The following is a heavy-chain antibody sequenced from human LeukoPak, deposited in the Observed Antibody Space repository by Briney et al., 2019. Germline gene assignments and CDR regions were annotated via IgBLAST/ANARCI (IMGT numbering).Heavy chain of an antibody. Sequence: PSETLSLTCGVSGGSISTYNSYWDWVRQPPGRGLEWLGNIYFSGTTYYNPSLKSRVSMSIDTSKNQFSLKLSSSTATDTAVYYCATHQGGSNWFDPWGQGILVTVSS. D-gene: IGHD3-16*01. CDR3: ATHQGGSNWFDP. J-gene: IGHJ5*02. V-gene: IGHV4-39*01. CDR2: IYFSGTT. CDR1: GGSISTYNSY.